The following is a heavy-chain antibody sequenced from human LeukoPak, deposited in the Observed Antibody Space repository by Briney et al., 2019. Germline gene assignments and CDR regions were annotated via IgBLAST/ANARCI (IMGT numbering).Heavy chain of an antibody. Sequence: SETLSLTCAVYGGSFSGYYWSWIRKPPGKGLEWIGEINHGGSTNYNPSLKSRVTISVDTSKNQFSLKLSSVTAADTAVYYCARVPKFIAAAGTVLKYYYYGMDVWGQGTTVTVSS. V-gene: IGHV4-34*01. CDR2: INHGGST. D-gene: IGHD6-13*01. CDR1: GGSFSGYY. J-gene: IGHJ6*02. CDR3: ARVPKFIAAAGTVLKYYYYGMDV.